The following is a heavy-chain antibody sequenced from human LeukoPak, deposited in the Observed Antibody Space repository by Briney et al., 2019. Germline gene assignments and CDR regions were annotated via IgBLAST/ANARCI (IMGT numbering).Heavy chain of an antibody. Sequence: ASVKVSCKASGYTFTGYYMHWVRQAPGQGLEWMGWINPNSGGTNYAQKFQGWVTMTRDTSISTAYMELSRLRSDDTAVYYCARDPRSSTVTTFDHWGQGTLVTVSS. V-gene: IGHV1-2*04. J-gene: IGHJ4*02. CDR2: INPNSGGT. CDR1: GYTFTGYY. D-gene: IGHD4-17*01. CDR3: ARDPRSSTVTTFDH.